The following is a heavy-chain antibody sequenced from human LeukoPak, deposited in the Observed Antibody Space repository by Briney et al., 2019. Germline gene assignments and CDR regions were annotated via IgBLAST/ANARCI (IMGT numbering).Heavy chain of an antibody. J-gene: IGHJ3*02. CDR2: IYHSGST. Sequence: SQTLSLTCAVSGGSISSGGYSWSWIRQPPGKGLEWIGYIYHSGSTYYNPSLKSRVTISVDRSKNQFSLKLSSVTAADTAVYYCARAAFFPYYYDSSGPPGDAFDIWGQGTVVTVSS. CDR1: GGSISSGGYS. V-gene: IGHV4-30-2*01. D-gene: IGHD3-22*01. CDR3: ARAAFFPYYYDSSGPPGDAFDI.